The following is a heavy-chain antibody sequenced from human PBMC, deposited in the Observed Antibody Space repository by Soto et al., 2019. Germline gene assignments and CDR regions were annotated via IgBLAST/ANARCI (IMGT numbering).Heavy chain of an antibody. CDR2: TGSGTGPG. V-gene: IGHV1-69*06. CDR1: GGTFSTNP. J-gene: IGHJ4*02. D-gene: IGHD3-16*01. CDR3: ARLDIGGFYSYLDS. Sequence: QVQLVKSGAEVKKPGSSVKVSCKGSGGTFSTNPISWVRQAPGQGLEWMGGTGSGTGPGNHAQKFQGRLTMSVDKSTSPVYMELSSLSSEDPGVYYCARLDIGGFYSYLDSWGQGTLVTVSS.